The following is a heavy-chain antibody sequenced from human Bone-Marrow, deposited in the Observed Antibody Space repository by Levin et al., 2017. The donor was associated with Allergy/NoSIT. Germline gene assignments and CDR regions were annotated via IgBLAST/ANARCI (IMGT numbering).Heavy chain of an antibody. CDR1: GFTFNNYW. V-gene: IGHV3-7*01. CDR3: VRGPSYGDRPDYFDY. D-gene: IGHD4-17*01. J-gene: IGHJ4*02. Sequence: SCAASGFTFNNYWMNWVRQAPRKGLECVANIKQDGREKYYVDSVKGRFTISRDDAENSLYLQMSSLRVEDTAVYYCVRGPSYGDRPDYFDYWGQGILVTVSS. CDR2: IKQDGREK.